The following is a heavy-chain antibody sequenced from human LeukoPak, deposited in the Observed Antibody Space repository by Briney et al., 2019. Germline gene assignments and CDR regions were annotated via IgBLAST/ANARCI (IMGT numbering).Heavy chain of an antibody. CDR1: GGSICSYH. V-gene: IGHV4-59*01. Sequence: SETLSLTCSVSGGSICSYHWNWIRQPSGKGLEWIGIVFNNGGTKHNPSLKSRVAISVDTSKNQFAPKLSSVTAADTAVYYCVASYGGYVLDYWAQGALVIVSS. D-gene: IGHD5-12*01. J-gene: IGHJ4*02. CDR3: VASYGGYVLDY. CDR2: VFNNGGT.